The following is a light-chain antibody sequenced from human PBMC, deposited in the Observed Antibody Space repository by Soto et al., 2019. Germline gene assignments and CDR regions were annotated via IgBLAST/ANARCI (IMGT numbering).Light chain of an antibody. CDR2: DAS. J-gene: IGKJ1*01. CDR3: QQYNSYWT. Sequence: DIQMTQSPSTLSASVGDRVTITCRASQSISSWLAWYQQKPGKAPKLLIYDASTLKCGVPSRFSGSGSGTEFTLTISSLQPDDFATYYCQQYNSYWTFGQGTKVEIK. CDR1: QSISSW. V-gene: IGKV1-5*01.